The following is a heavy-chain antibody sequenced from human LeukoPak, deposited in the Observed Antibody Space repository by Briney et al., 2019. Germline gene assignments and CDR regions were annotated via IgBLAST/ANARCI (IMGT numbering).Heavy chain of an antibody. CDR1: GYTFSSYG. V-gene: IGHV3-74*01. CDR2: INTDGSRT. D-gene: IGHD6-19*01. J-gene: IGHJ4*02. Sequence: GGSLRLSCAASGYTFSSYGMHWVRQAPGKGLVWVSRINTDGSRTVYADSVRGRFTISRDNAKNTMYLQMYSLRAEDTAVYYCARGGLDPVDYWGQGTLVTVSS. CDR3: ARGGLDPVDY.